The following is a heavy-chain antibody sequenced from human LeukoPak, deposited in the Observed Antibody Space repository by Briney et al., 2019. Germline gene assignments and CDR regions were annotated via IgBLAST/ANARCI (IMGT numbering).Heavy chain of an antibody. J-gene: IGHJ5*02. D-gene: IGHD3-9*01. V-gene: IGHV4-30-4*01. CDR2: IYYSGTT. CDR3: ARGRQYIDWLSGWFDP. Sequence: SETLSLTCTVSGASITSGDYNWSWIRQPPGKGLQWIGFIYYSGTTYYSPSLKSRITISVDTSKNQFSLKVTSVTAADTAVYYCARGRQYIDWLSGWFDPWGQGTLVTVSS. CDR1: GASITSGDYN.